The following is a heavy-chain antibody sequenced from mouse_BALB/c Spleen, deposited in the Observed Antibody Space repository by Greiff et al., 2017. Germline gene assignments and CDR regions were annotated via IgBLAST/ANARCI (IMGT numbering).Heavy chain of an antibody. CDR1: GFTFSSYA. D-gene: IGHD2-4*01. CDR2: ISSGGSYT. V-gene: IGHV5-9-4*01. J-gene: IGHJ4*01. CDR3: AKASMITPMDY. Sequence: EVQGVESGGGLVKPGGSLKLSCAASGFTFSSYAMSWVRQSPEKRLAWVAEISSGGSYTYYPDTVTGRFTISRDNAKNTLYLEMSSLRSEDTAMYYCAKASMITPMDYWGQGTSVTVSS.